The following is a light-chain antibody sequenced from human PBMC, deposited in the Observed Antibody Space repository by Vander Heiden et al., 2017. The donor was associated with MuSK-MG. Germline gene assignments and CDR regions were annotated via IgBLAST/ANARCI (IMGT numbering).Light chain of an antibody. J-gene: IGLJ2*01. V-gene: IGLV2-11*01. CDR1: SSDAGRYHY. CDR3: CSYAGSYMV. CDR2: DVS. Sequence: QSALTQPRSVSGSPGPSVTISCTGTSSDAGRYHYVSWFQKQPGKAPKLMIYDVSERPAGVPDRFSGSKSGNTASLTISGLQAEDEADYYCCSYAGSYMVFGGGIKLTVL.